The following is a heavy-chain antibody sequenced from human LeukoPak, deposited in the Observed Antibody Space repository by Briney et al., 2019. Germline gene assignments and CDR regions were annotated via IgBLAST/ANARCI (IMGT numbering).Heavy chain of an antibody. CDR2: IVLGSGNT. Sequence: SVKVSCKGPGFTFSSSAMQWVRQARGQGLEWIGWIVLGSGNTNSAQKFQDRVTITRDMSTNTVYMQLSSLTSEDTAVYYCARADGSGSFYGMDVWGQGATVTVSS. J-gene: IGHJ6*02. D-gene: IGHD3-10*01. CDR1: GFTFSSSA. CDR3: ARADGSGSFYGMDV. V-gene: IGHV1-58*02.